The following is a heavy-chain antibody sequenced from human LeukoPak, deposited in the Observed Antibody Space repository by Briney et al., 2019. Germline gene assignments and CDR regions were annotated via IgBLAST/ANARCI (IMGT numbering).Heavy chain of an antibody. V-gene: IGHV4-39*07. Sequence: SETLSLTCAVSGGSIDIITYYWGWIRQPPGKGLEWIGTIYYSGSTYYSPSLKSRVTRSVDTSKNQFSLKLTSITAADTAVYYCARVDYDNSYYDYMDVWGKGTTVTVSS. J-gene: IGHJ6*03. CDR2: IYYSGST. CDR3: ARVDYDNSYYDYMDV. D-gene: IGHD3-22*01. CDR1: GGSIDIITYY.